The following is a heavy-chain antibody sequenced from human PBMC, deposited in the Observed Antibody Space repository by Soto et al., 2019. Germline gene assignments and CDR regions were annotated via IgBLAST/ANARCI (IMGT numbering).Heavy chain of an antibody. CDR2: IYYSGST. Sequence: SETLSLTCTVSGGSISSGDYYWSWIRQPPGKGLEWIGYIYYSGSTYYNPSLKSRVTISVDTSKNQFSLKLNSVTAADTAVYYCAGDHWRQYDNTWQYYGLDVWGQGTTVTVSS. J-gene: IGHJ6*02. D-gene: IGHD1-1*01. CDR3: AGDHWRQYDNTWQYYGLDV. V-gene: IGHV4-30-4*02. CDR1: GGSISSGDYY.